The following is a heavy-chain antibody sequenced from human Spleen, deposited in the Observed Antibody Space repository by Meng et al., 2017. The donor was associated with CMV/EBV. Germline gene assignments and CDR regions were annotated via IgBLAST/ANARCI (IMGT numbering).Heavy chain of an antibody. J-gene: IGHJ1*01. CDR1: GFTFSSYA. Sequence: GGPLRLSCAASGFTFSSYAMSWVRQAPGKGLEWVSAISGSGGSTYYADSVKGRFTISRDNSKNTMYLQTNSLRAEDTAVYYCAKVGTRRDFQHWGQGTLVTVSS. CDR2: ISGSGGST. V-gene: IGHV3-23*01. CDR3: AKVGTRRDFQH.